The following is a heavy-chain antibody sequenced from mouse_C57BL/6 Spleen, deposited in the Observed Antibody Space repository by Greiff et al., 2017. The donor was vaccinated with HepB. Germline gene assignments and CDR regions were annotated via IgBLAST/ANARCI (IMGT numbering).Heavy chain of an antibody. CDR3: ARWDYYGSSYPFDY. J-gene: IGHJ2*01. D-gene: IGHD1-1*01. CDR2: IYPGDGDT. Sequence: QVHVKQSGAELVKPGASVKISCKASGYAFSSYWMNWVKQRPGKGLEWIGQIYPGDGDTNYNGKFKGKATLTADKSSSTAYMQLSSLTSEDSAVYFCARWDYYGSSYPFDYWGQGTTLTVSS. CDR1: GYAFSSYW. V-gene: IGHV1-80*01.